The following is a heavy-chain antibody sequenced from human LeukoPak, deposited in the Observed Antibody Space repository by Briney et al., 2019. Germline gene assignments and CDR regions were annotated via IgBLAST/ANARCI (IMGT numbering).Heavy chain of an antibody. Sequence: PGGSLKLSCTASGFTFTSYAMSWVRQAPGKGLEWVANIKPDASDTSYVDSFKGRFTFSIDNSKNSLYLQMNSLRAEDTAVYYCARLYQHDSSTYRPVDYWGQGTLVSVSS. CDR1: GFTFTSYA. CDR3: ARLYQHDSSTYRPVDY. D-gene: IGHD3-22*01. V-gene: IGHV3-7*01. CDR2: IKPDASDT. J-gene: IGHJ4*02.